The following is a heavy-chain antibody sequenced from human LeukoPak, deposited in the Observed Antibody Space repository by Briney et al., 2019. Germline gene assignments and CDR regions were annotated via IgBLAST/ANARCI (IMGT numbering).Heavy chain of an antibody. J-gene: IGHJ4*02. D-gene: IGHD3-10*01. Sequence: ASVKVSCKASGYTFTSYDINWVRQATGHGLEWMGRMNPISGNTGYAQKLQGRVTMTRNTSISTAYMELSSLRSEDTAVYYCARKFLGSRGYYFDYWGQGTLVTVSS. V-gene: IGHV1-8*01. CDR2: MNPISGNT. CDR1: GYTFTSYD. CDR3: ARKFLGSRGYYFDY.